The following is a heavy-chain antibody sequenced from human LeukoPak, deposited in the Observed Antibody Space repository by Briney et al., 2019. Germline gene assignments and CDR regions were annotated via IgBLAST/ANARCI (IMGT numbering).Heavy chain of an antibody. D-gene: IGHD3-22*01. J-gene: IGHJ4*02. CDR1: GGSISSGGYY. CDR2: IYHSGST. Sequence: SQTLSLTCTISGGSISSGGYYWSWIRQPPGKGLEWIGYIYHSGSTYYNPSLKSRVTISVDRSKNQFSLKLSSVTAADTAVYYCARAAGDSSGYHYFDYWGQGTLVTVSS. CDR3: ARAAGDSSGYHYFDY. V-gene: IGHV4-30-2*01.